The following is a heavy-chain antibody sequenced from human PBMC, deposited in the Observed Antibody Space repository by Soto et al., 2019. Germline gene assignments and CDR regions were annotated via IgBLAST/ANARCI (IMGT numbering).Heavy chain of an antibody. Sequence: EVQLVETGGGLIQPGGSLRLSCAASGFTVSSNYMSWVRQAPGKGLEWVSVIYSGGSTYYADSVKGRFTISRDNSKNTPYLQMNSLRAEDTAVYYCARDNGSTYGDYVHWGQGTLVTVSS. CDR1: GFTVSSNY. J-gene: IGHJ4*02. V-gene: IGHV3-53*02. D-gene: IGHD4-17*01. CDR2: IYSGGST. CDR3: ARDNGSTYGDYVH.